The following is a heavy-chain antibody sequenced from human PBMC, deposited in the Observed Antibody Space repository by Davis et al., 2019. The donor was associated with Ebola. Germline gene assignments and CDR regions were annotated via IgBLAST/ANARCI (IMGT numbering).Heavy chain of an antibody. CDR2: IKQDGSEK. D-gene: IGHD2-15*01. V-gene: IGHV3-7*01. CDR1: GFTFISYW. J-gene: IGHJ4*02. Sequence: GESLKISCAASGFTFISYWMNWVRQAPGKGLEWVANIKQDGSEKYYVDSVKGRFTISRDNAKNSLYLQMNSLRAEDTAVYYCARAVVVAANFDYWGQGTLVTVSS. CDR3: ARAVVVAANFDY.